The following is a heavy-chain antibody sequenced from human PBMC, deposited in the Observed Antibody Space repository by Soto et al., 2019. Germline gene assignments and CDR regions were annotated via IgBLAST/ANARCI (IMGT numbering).Heavy chain of an antibody. CDR2: IYHSGST. D-gene: IGHD1-26*01. V-gene: IGHV4-4*02. J-gene: IGHJ4*02. CDR3: AREVGANTDYFDY. Sequence: SETLSLTCAVSGGSISSSNWWSWVRQPPGKGLEWIGEIYHSGSTNYNPSLKSRVTISVDKSKNQFSLKLSSVTAADTAVYYCAREVGANTDYFDYWGQGTLVTVSS. CDR1: GGSISSSNW.